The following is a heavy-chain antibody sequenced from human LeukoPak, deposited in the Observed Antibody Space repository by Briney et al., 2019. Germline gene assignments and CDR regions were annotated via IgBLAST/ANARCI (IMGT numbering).Heavy chain of an antibody. V-gene: IGHV4-61*02. CDR1: GGSISSGSYY. CDR3: ARDPLFRNDYGDY. J-gene: IGHJ4*02. CDR2: IYTIGST. D-gene: IGHD1-14*01. Sequence: SQTLSLTCTVSGGSISSGSYYWSWIRQPAGKGLEWIGRIYTIGSTNYNPSLKSRVTISVDTSKNQFSLKLSSVTAADTAVYYCARDPLFRNDYGDYWGQGTLVTVSS.